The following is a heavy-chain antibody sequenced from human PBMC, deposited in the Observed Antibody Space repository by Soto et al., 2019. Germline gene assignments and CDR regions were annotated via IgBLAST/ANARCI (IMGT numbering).Heavy chain of an antibody. V-gene: IGHV4-39*01. D-gene: IGHD6-13*01. CDR3: ARRGSGSWYGWGYYYYGMDV. CDR2: IYYSGST. CDR1: GGSISSSSYY. Sequence: PSETLSLTCAVSGGSISSSSYYWGWIRQPPGKGLEWIGSIYYSGSTYYNPSLKSRVTISVDTSKNQFSLKLSSVTAADTAVYYCARRGSGSWYGWGYYYYGMDVWGQGTTVTVSS. J-gene: IGHJ6*02.